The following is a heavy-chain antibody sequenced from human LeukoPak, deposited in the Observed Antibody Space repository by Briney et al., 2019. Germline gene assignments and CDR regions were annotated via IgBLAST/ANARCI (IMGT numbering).Heavy chain of an antibody. V-gene: IGHV3-11*01. CDR2: ISGSGSTI. D-gene: IGHD5/OR15-5a*01. CDR1: GFTFSDYY. J-gene: IGHJ4*02. Sequence: GGSLRLSCAVSGFTFSDYYMSWIRQAPGKGLEWVSYISGSGSTIYYAASVKGRFTISTNNAKNSLYVQMISLGAEDTAVYYCASHLSSNTQNDYWGQGTLVTVSS. CDR3: ASHLSSNTQNDY.